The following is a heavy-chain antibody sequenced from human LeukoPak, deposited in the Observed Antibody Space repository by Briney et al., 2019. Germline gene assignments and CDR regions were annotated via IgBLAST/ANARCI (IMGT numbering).Heavy chain of an antibody. J-gene: IGHJ5*02. CDR3: ARHDWFDP. CDR2: IYSGGST. Sequence: GGSLRLSCEVSGFTVSGDYMSWVRQAPGKGLEWVSVIYSGGSTYYADSVKGRFTVSRDNSKNTLYLQMNSLRADDTAVYYCARHDWFDPWGQGTLVTVSS. V-gene: IGHV3-53*01. CDR1: GFTVSGDY. D-gene: IGHD3-3*01.